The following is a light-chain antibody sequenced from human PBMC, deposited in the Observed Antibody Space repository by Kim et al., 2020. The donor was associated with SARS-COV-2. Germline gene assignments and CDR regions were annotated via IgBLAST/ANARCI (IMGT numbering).Light chain of an antibody. CDR3: QVWDSDTYL. J-gene: IGLJ1*01. V-gene: IGLV3-9*01. CDR1: SFGRKN. Sequence: VAPGQTASITCGGNSFGRKNVHWYQQKRGQAPVLVIFRDNNRPSGIPERFSASTSGNTATLTINGAQAGDEADYYCQVWDSDTYLFGTGTKVTVL. CDR2: RDN.